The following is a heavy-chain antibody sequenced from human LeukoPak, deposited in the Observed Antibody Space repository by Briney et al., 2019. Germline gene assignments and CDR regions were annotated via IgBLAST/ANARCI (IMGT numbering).Heavy chain of an antibody. CDR1: GGSISSYH. V-gene: IGHV4-59*08. CDR3: ARLAKWELLFDY. D-gene: IGHD1-26*01. J-gene: IGHJ4*02. Sequence: SETLSLTCTVSGGSISSYHWSWIRQPPGKGLEWIGYIYYSGSTNYNPSLKSRVTISVDTSKNQFSLKLSSVTAADTAVYYCARLAKWELLFDYWGQGTLVTVSS. CDR2: IYYSGST.